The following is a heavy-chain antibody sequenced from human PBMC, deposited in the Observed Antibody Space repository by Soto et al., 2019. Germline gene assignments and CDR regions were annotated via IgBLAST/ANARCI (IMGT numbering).Heavy chain of an antibody. CDR1: GGSISSSSYY. CDR2: IYHSGST. CDR3: ARLEKDFGYFDY. Sequence: PSETLSLTCTVSGGSISSSSYYWVWIRQPPGKGLEWIGSIYHSGSTYYNPSLKSRVTISVDTSKNQFSLRLSSVTAADTAVYYCARLEKDFGYFDYWGQGTLVTVSS. D-gene: IGHD3-3*01. J-gene: IGHJ4*02. V-gene: IGHV4-39*01.